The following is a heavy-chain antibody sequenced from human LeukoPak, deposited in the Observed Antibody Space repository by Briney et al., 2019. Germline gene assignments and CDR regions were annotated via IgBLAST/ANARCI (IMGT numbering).Heavy chain of an antibody. Sequence: GGSLRLSCAASGFTFDDYTMHWVRQAPGKGLEWVSLISWDGGSTYYADSVKGRFTISRDNSKNSLYLQMNSLRTEDTALYYCAKDLGPRGSDAFDIWGQGTMVTVSS. J-gene: IGHJ3*02. CDR2: ISWDGGST. V-gene: IGHV3-43*01. CDR3: AKDLGPRGSDAFDI. D-gene: IGHD3-16*01. CDR1: GFTFDDYT.